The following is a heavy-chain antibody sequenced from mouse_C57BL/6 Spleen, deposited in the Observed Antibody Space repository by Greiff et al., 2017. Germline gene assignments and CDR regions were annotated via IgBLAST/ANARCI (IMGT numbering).Heavy chain of an antibody. CDR3: TTGAPDY. CDR1: GFNIKDDY. V-gene: IGHV14-4*01. CDR2: IDPENGDT. Sequence: EVKLMESGAELVRPGASVKLSCTASGFNIKDDYMHWVKQRPEQGLEWIGWIDPENGDTEYASKFQGKATITADTSSNTAYLQLSSLTSEDTAVYYCTTGAPDYWGQGTTLTVSS. J-gene: IGHJ2*01. D-gene: IGHD3-1*01.